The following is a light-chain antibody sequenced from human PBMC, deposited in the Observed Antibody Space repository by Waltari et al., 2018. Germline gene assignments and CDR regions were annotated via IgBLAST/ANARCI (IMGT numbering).Light chain of an antibody. CDR2: LNTDVSH. CDR1: SWHSNNA. CDR3: QTWGSGIWV. V-gene: IGLV4-69*01. Sequence: QLVLTQSPSASASLGASVTLTCTLSSWHSNNAVAWHQQQPHTGPRYLMKLNTDVSHIRGDGIPDRFSGTSSGAERFLIISSLQFDDEADYYCQTWGSGIWVFGGGTRLTVL. J-gene: IGLJ3*02.